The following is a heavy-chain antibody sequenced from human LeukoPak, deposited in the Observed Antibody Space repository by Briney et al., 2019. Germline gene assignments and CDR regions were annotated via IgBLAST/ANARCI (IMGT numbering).Heavy chain of an antibody. CDR1: GDSISSYY. J-gene: IGHJ4*02. V-gene: IGHV4-59*08. CDR2: IFYSGST. CDR3: ARHYGP. Sequence: SETLSLTCTVSGDSISSYYWSWIRQPPGKGLEWIGYIFYSGSTNYNPSLKSRVTISIDTSKNQFSLKLNSVTATDTAVYYCARHYGPWGQGTLVTVSS. D-gene: IGHD3-10*01.